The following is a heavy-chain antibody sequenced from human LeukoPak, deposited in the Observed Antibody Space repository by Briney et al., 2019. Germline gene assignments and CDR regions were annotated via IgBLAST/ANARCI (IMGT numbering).Heavy chain of an antibody. CDR1: GFTFDDYA. CDR3: AKDMGIAVAGASEGFDP. V-gene: IGHV3-9*01. Sequence: PGRSLRLSCAASGFTFDDYAMHWVRQAPGKGLEWVSGISWNSGSTGYADSVKGRFTISRDNAKNSLYLQMNSLRAEDTALYYCAKDMGIAVAGASEGFDPWGQGTLVTVSS. J-gene: IGHJ5*02. D-gene: IGHD6-19*01. CDR2: ISWNSGST.